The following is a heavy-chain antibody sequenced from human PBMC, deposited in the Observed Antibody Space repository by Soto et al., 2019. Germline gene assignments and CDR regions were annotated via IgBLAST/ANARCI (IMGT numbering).Heavy chain of an antibody. CDR2: IYTSGST. CDR3: ARDLAVTTIWFDP. J-gene: IGHJ5*02. Sequence: QVQLQESGPGLVKPSETLSVTCTVSGGSISGYYWTWIRQPAGKGLEWIGRIYTSGSTNYNPSLKSRVTMSVDTSKNQFSLKLSSVTAADTAVYYCARDLAVTTIWFDPWGQGTLVTVSS. CDR1: GGSISGYY. V-gene: IGHV4-4*07. D-gene: IGHD4-17*01.